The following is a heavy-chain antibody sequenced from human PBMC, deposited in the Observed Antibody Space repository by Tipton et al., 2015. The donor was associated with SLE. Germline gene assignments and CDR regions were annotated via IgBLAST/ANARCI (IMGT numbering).Heavy chain of an antibody. CDR2: IRSKACGGTT. CDR1: GFAFGDYA. V-gene: IGHV3-49*04. D-gene: IGHD1-7*01. J-gene: IGHJ6*03. CDR3: TSGIPRELTPLTDYYYYMDV. Sequence: SLRLSCTASGFAFGDYAMSWVRQAPGKGLEWVGFIRSKACGGTTEYAASVKGRFTISRDDSKSIAYLQMTSLKTEDTAVYYCTSGIPRELTPLTDYYYYMDVWGKGTTVTISS.